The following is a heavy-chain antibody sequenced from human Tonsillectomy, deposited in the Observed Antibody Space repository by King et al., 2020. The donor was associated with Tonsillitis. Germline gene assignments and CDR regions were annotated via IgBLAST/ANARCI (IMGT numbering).Heavy chain of an antibody. Sequence: QLQESGPGLVKPSETLSLTCTVSGGSISSYYWSWIRQPAGKGREGSGRIYTSRSTNYNPSLKSRVTMSVDTSQNQFSLKLSSVTAADTAVYYCAREGEGYCSGGSCYSPRYLDCWGQGTLVTVCS. CDR3: AREGEGYCSGGSCYSPRYLDC. CDR1: GGSISSYY. J-gene: IGHJ4*02. CDR2: IYTSRST. V-gene: IGHV4-4*07. D-gene: IGHD2-15*01.